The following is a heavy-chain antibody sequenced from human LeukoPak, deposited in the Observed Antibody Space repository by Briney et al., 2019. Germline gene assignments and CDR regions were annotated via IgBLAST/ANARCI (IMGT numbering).Heavy chain of an antibody. CDR2: INTNTGNP. D-gene: IGHD2-15*01. J-gene: IGHJ6*03. V-gene: IGHV7-4-1*02. CDR3: ARVGPPGALLRPGAIYYYYYMDV. Sequence: GASVKVSCKASGYTFTSYAMNWVRQAPGQGLEWMGWINTNTGNPTYAQGFTGRFVFSLDTSVSTAYLQISSLKAEDTAVYYFARVGPPGALLRPGAIYYYYYMDVWGKGTTVTVSS. CDR1: GYTFTSYA.